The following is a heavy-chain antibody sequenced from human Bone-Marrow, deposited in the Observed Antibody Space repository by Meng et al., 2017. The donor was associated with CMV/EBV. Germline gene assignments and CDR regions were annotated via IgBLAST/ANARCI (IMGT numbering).Heavy chain of an antibody. J-gene: IGHJ6*02. Sequence: GESLKISCAASGFIFSKYWMTWVRQAPGKGLEWVANIKEDGSEKSYVDSVKGRFTISRDNAKNSLSLEMNSLRVEDMAVYYCAREQGAMGGNYYYAMDVWGQGTTVTVSS. CDR3: AREQGAMGGNYYYAMDV. CDR2: IKEDGSEK. D-gene: IGHD3-10*01. V-gene: IGHV3-7*01. CDR1: GFIFSKYW.